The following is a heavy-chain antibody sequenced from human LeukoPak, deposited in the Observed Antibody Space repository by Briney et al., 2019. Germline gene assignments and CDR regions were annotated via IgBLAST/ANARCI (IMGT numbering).Heavy chain of an antibody. Sequence: GGSLRLSCAASGFTFSSYAMSWVRQAPGKGLEWVSAISGSGGSTYYADSVKGRLTISRDSSKNTLYLQMNSLRAEDTAVYYCAKEYCSGGSCTFDYWGQGTLVTVSS. CDR2: ISGSGGST. J-gene: IGHJ4*02. CDR1: GFTFSSYA. D-gene: IGHD2-15*01. CDR3: AKEYCSGGSCTFDY. V-gene: IGHV3-23*01.